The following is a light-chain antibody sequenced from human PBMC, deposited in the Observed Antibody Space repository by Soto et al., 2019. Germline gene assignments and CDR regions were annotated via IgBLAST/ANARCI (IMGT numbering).Light chain of an antibody. V-gene: IGKV3-15*01. CDR2: AAS. Sequence: EIVLTQSPATLSVSPVERATLSCRASQGISSLLAWYQQKPGQAPRLLIYAASTRAAGIPARFSGSGSGTDFTLTISSLQSEDFAVYYCQQYNNWPWTFGQGTKVDIK. J-gene: IGKJ1*01. CDR1: QGISSL. CDR3: QQYNNWPWT.